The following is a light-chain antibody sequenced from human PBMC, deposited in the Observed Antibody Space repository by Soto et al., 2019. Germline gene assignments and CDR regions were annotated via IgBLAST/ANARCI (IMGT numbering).Light chain of an antibody. Sequence: QSALTQPPSASGSPGQSVTISCTGTSSDVGGYNYVSWYPQHPGKAPKLMIYEVSKRPSGVPDRFSGSKSGNTASLTVSGLQAEDEADYYCSSYAGSNMVVFGGGTKVTVL. CDR3: SSYAGSNMVV. J-gene: IGLJ2*01. V-gene: IGLV2-8*01. CDR1: SSDVGGYNY. CDR2: EVS.